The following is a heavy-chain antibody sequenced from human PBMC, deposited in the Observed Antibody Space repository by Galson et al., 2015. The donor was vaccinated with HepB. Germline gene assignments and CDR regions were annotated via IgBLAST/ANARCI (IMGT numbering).Heavy chain of an antibody. CDR2: IYYTGYT. D-gene: IGHD1-26*01. J-gene: IGHJ4*02. CDR1: GGSFSSGDYC. CDR3: ARERRVGLTNDYYFDY. Sequence: TLSLTCTVSGGSFSSGDYCWSWIRQHPGKGLEWIGYIYYTGYTYYNPSLKSRLTMSVDTSNNQFSLKLNSVTAADTAVYYCARERRVGLTNDYYFDYWGQGILVTVSS. V-gene: IGHV4-30-4*01.